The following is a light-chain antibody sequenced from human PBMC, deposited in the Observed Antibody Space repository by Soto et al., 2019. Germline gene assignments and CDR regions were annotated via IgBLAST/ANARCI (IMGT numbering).Light chain of an antibody. CDR1: QSLLHSNGYNY. CDR3: LQTLQIPHT. V-gene: IGKV2-28*01. Sequence: MSCRYRQSLLHSNGYNYLDWYLQKPGHPPQLLIYLGSNRASGVPDRFSGSGSGTDFTLKISRVEAEDVGVYYCLQTLQIPHTFGQGTKVDIK. CDR2: LGS. J-gene: IGKJ1*01.